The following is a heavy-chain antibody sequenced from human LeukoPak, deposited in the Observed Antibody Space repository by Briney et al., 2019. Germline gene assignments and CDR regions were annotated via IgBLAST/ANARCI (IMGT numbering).Heavy chain of an antibody. V-gene: IGHV1-18*01. CDR1: GYTFTSYG. D-gene: IGHD1-26*01. CDR2: ISAYNGNT. J-gene: IGHJ5*02. CDR3: ARDKSGSRPERVDP. Sequence: ASVKVSCKASGYTFTSYGISWVRQAPGQGLEGMGWISAYNGNTNYAQKLQGRVTMTTDTSTSTAYMELRSLRSDDTAVYYCARDKSGSRPERVDPWGQGTLVTVSS.